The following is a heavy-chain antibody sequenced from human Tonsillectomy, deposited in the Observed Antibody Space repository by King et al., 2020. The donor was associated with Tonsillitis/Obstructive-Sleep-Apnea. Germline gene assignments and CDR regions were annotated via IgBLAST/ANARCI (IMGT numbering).Heavy chain of an antibody. J-gene: IGHJ4*02. Sequence: VQLQESGPGLVKPSQTLSLTCTVSGGSISSGGYYWTWIRQHPGKGLEWIGYIYYSGSTYYNPSLKSRVTISVDTSKNQFSLRLSSVTAADTAVYYCAYEVARGTFEYWGQGTLVTVSS. CDR1: GGSISSGGYY. CDR3: AYEVARGTFEY. V-gene: IGHV4-31*03. CDR2: IYYSGST. D-gene: IGHD5-12*01.